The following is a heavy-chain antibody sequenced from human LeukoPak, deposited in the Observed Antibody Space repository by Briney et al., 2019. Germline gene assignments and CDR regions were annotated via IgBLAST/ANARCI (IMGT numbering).Heavy chain of an antibody. CDR3: ARISYCSGGSCYFRPNNWFDP. CDR1: GYTFSNYG. D-gene: IGHD2-15*01. CDR2: ISGDNGNT. V-gene: IGHV1-18*01. Sequence: ASVKVSCKASGYTFSNYGISWVRQAPGQGLEWMGWISGDNGNTNYPQKLQGRVTMTTDTSTSTAYMELRSLRSDDTAVYYCARISYCSGGSCYFRPNNWFDPWGQGTLVTVSS. J-gene: IGHJ5*02.